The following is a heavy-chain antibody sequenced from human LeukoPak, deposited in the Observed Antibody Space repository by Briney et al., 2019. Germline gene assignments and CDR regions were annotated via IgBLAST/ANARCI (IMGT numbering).Heavy chain of an antibody. CDR3: AREKGAEIFGVVIDYYGMDV. V-gene: IGHV1-2*04. CDR1: GNTFTGYY. Sequence: GASVKVSCKASGNTFTGYYMHWLRQAPGQGLEWMGWINPKSGGTEYAQKFQGWVTMTRDTSISTVYMELRRLRSDDTAVYYCAREKGAEIFGVVIDYYGMDVWGQGTTVTVSS. CDR2: INPKSGGT. J-gene: IGHJ6*02. D-gene: IGHD3-3*01.